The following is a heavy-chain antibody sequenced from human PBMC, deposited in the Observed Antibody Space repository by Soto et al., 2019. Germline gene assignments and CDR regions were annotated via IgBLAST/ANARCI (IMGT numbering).Heavy chain of an antibody. D-gene: IGHD3-22*01. CDR3: ASLRVRGYYYDSSGYYYQNYFDY. V-gene: IGHV4-39*01. J-gene: IGHJ4*02. CDR1: GGSISSSSYY. CDR2: IYYSGST. Sequence: QLQLQESGPGLVKPSETLSLTCTVSGGSISSSSYYWGWIRQPPGKGLEWIGSIYYSGSTYYNPSLKSRVTISVDTSKNQFSLKLSSVTAADTAVYYCASLRVRGYYYDSSGYYYQNYFDYWGQGTLVTVSS.